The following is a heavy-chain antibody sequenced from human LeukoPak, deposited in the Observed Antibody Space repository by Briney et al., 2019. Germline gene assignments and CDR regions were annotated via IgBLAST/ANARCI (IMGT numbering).Heavy chain of an antibody. CDR2: IYDRGST. Sequence: KPSETLSLTCTVSGGSISSYYWSWIRQPPGKGLEWIGNIYDRGSTKYNPSLKSRVTISVDTSKNQFSLRLSSVTAADTAVHYCARGRTFDNWGQGTLVTVSS. CDR3: ARGRTFDN. V-gene: IGHV4-59*01. CDR1: GGSISSYY. J-gene: IGHJ4*02.